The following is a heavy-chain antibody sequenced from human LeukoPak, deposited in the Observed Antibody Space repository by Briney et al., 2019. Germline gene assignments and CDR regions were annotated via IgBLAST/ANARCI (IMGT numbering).Heavy chain of an antibody. J-gene: IGHJ5*02. CDR1: GGSISSYY. CDR2: ISASGST. CDR3: ATDISWFDP. V-gene: IGHV4-4*07. Sequence: PSETLSLTCTVSGGSISSYYWSWIRQPAGKGLEWIRRISASGSTNYAPSLRSRVTMSVDTSTNQFSLKLSSVTAADTAVYYCATDISWFDPWGRGTLVTVSS.